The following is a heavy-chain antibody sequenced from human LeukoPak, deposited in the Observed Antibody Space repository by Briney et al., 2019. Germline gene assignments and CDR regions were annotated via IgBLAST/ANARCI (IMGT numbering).Heavy chain of an antibody. CDR1: GFTVSSNY. D-gene: IGHD3-9*01. V-gene: IGHV3-53*04. CDR3: ARGFLTGPSPFDY. CDR2: IYSGGST. Sequence: GGSLRLSCAASGFTVSSNYMSWVRRAPGKGLEWVSVIYSGGSTYYADSVKGRFTISRHNSKNTLYLQMNSLRAEDTAVYYCARGFLTGPSPFDYWGQGTLVTVSS. J-gene: IGHJ4*02.